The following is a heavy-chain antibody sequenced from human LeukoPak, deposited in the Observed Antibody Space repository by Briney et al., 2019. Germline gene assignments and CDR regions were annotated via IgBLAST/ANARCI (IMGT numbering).Heavy chain of an antibody. V-gene: IGHV4-61*09. Sequence: SETLSLTCSVSGASINSSHYYWTWIRPPAGKGLEWIGHIFTTGPGSYNPSPRSRVTISRDTSKNDFSLSLNSVTAADTAVYYCAGSWNAERSFDPWGQGTLVTVSS. CDR1: GASINSSHYY. J-gene: IGHJ5*02. CDR3: AGSWNAERSFDP. CDR2: IFTTGPG. D-gene: IGHD1-1*01.